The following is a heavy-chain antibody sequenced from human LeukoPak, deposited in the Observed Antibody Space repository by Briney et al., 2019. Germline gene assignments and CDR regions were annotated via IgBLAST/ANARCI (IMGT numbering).Heavy chain of an antibody. Sequence: ASVKVSCKASGYTFTSYYMHWVRQAPGQGLEWMGIINPSGGSTSYAQKFQGRVTMTRDTSTSTVYMELSSLRSEDTAVYYRAARGYCSSTSCYPVDYWGQGTLVTVSS. D-gene: IGHD2-2*01. CDR2: INPSGGST. CDR1: GYTFTSYY. V-gene: IGHV1-46*01. J-gene: IGHJ4*02. CDR3: AARGYCSSTSCYPVDY.